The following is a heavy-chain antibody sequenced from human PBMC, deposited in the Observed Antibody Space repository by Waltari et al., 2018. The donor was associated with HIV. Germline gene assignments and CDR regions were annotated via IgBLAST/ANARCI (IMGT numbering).Heavy chain of an antibody. Sequence: EVQLVESGGDLVQHGRSLRLSCAASGFTFADYAMHWVRQAPGKGLEWVSGISWNSGSIGYADSVKGRFTISRDNAKNSLYLQMNSLRAEDTALYYCAKEAGGWGQGTLVTVSS. J-gene: IGHJ4*02. CDR3: AKEAGG. CDR1: GFTFADYA. CDR2: ISWNSGSI. V-gene: IGHV3-9*01.